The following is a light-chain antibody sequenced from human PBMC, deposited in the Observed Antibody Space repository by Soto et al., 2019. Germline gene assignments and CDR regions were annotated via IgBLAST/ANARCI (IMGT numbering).Light chain of an antibody. J-gene: IGKJ3*01. CDR2: LGS. Sequence: DIVMTQSPLSLPVTPGEPASISCRSSQSLLHSNGHNYLDWYLQKPGQSPQLLIYLGSNRASGVPGRFSGSGSGTDFTLKISRVEAEDVGAYYCMQVLQAPFTFGPGTKVDLK. CDR3: MQVLQAPFT. V-gene: IGKV2-28*01. CDR1: QSLLHSNGHNY.